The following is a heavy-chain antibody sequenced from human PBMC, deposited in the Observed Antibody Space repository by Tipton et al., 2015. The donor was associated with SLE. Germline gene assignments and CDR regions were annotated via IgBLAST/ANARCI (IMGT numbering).Heavy chain of an antibody. CDR2: IYYSGST. D-gene: IGHD6-13*01. Sequence: GLVKPSETLSLTCTVSGGSISSSSYCWGWIRQPPGKGLEWIGSIYYSGSTYYNPSLKSRVTISVDTSKNQFSLKLSSVTAADTAVYYCARAKIAASPDFDPWGQGTLVTVSS. V-gene: IGHV4-39*07. CDR3: ARAKIAASPDFDP. J-gene: IGHJ5*02. CDR1: GGSISSSSYC.